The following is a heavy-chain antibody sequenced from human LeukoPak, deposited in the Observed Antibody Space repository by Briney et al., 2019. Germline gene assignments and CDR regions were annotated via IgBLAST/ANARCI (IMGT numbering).Heavy chain of an antibody. J-gene: IGHJ4*02. V-gene: IGHV1-2*02. Sequence: ASVKVSCKASGYTFIGYYLHWVRQAPGQGLEWMGWINPHNGDTNYAQKFQGRVTMTRDTSITTAYMELSRLKSDDTAVYYCATVRDIVVGGGPYYFDYWGQGTLVTVSS. D-gene: IGHD2-15*01. CDR1: GYTFIGYY. CDR2: INPHNGDT. CDR3: ATVRDIVVGGGPYYFDY.